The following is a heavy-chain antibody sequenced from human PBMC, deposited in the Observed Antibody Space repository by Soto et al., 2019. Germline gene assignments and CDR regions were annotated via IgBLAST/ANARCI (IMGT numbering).Heavy chain of an antibody. D-gene: IGHD1-26*01. J-gene: IGHJ5*02. CDR1: GASLSRYY. CDR3: VRDGTKNLRDRFEP. CDR2: IYATGDT. V-gene: IGHV4-4*07. Sequence: QVVLQESGPGVVKPSDTLSLTCNVSGASLSRYYWSLIRQTPGKGLEWIGRIYATGDTDYNPSLKRRISMTVEMSKKPFSLTLRSVTAADTAVYYWVRDGTKNLRDRFEPWGRGIVVAVAS.